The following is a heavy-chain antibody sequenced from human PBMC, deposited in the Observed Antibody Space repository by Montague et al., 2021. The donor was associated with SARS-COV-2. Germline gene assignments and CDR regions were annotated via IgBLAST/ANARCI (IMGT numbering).Heavy chain of an antibody. Sequence: SLRLSCAASGFRFSDYYMSWTRQAPGKGPEWVSDISSSSTYTSSADSVKGRFTISRDNAKNSLYLHLNSLRAEDTAVYYCARGGGRYNWNYEGGFDLWGRGTLVTVSS. J-gene: IGHJ2*01. CDR2: ISSSSTYT. V-gene: IGHV3-11*06. CDR3: ARGGGRYNWNYEGGFDL. CDR1: GFRFSDYY. D-gene: IGHD1-7*01.